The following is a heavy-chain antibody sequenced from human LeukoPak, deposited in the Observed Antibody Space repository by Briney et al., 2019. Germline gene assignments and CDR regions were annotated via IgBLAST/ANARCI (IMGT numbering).Heavy chain of an antibody. D-gene: IGHD1-26*01. CDR2: ISSSSSYT. CDR3: ARAYSGSYYGMDV. CDR1: GFTFSSYS. V-gene: IGHV3-21*05. J-gene: IGHJ6*02. Sequence: GGSLRLSCVASGFTFSSYSMNWVRQAPGKGLEWVSYISSSSSYTNYADSVKGRFTISRDNAKNSLYLQMNSLRAEDTAVYYCARAYSGSYYGMDVWGQGTTVTVSS.